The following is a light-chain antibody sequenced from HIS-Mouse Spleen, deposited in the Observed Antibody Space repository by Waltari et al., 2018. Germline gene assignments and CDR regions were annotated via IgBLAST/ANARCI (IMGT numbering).Light chain of an antibody. V-gene: IGLV1-44*01. CDR1: SSNIGSNT. CDR2: SNN. Sequence: QSVLTQPPSASGTPGQRVTISCSGSSSNIGSNTVNWYQQLPGTAPKLLLYSNNQRPSGVPDRFSGARSGPSSSLAIGGLQSEDEADYYCAAWDDSLNGNYVFGTGTKVTVL. J-gene: IGLJ1*01. CDR3: AAWDDSLNGNYV.